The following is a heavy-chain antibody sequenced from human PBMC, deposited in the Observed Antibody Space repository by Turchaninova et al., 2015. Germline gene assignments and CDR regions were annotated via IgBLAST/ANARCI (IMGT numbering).Heavy chain of an antibody. D-gene: IGHD2-15*01. CDR2: ISWNSGCR. Sequence: EVHLEESGGGLVQPGSSLSLSCAASGFSFYDYAMHWVRHAPGEGLEWVSSISWNSGCRGEAGFVKGGFTIYRENAKNSLYLQMSNQRAEDTALYYCAKDPSAAVVIAAIVFEIWGQGTMVTVSS. J-gene: IGHJ3*02. V-gene: IGHV3-9*01. CDR1: GFSFYDYA. CDR3: AKDPSAAVVIAAIVFEI.